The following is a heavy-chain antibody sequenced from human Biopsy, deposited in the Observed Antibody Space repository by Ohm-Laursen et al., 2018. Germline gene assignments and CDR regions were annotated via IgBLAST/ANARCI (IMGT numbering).Heavy chain of an antibody. CDR3: ARGVVDTAMVEN. D-gene: IGHD5-18*01. J-gene: IGHJ4*02. V-gene: IGHV1-8*01. CDR2: MNPNSGNT. Sequence: GASVKVSCKASGYTFTSFDINWVRQATGQGLEWMGWMNPNSGNTGYAQKLQGRVTMTRNTSISTAYMELSSLRSEDTAVYYCARGVVDTAMVENWGQGTLVTVSS. CDR1: GYTFTSFD.